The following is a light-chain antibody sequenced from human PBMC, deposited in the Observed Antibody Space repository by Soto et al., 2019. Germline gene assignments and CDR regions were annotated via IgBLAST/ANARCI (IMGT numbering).Light chain of an antibody. CDR2: AAS. CDR1: QGIDTY. CDR3: QKYTRAPFT. J-gene: IGKJ3*01. V-gene: IGKV1-27*01. Sequence: DIQMTQSPSSLSASVGDRVTITCRASQGIDTYLAWYQQKPGQVPKLLIYAASTLQSGVPSRFRGSGSRTDFTLTISSLQPEDVASYFCQKYTRAPFTFGPGTKVDIK.